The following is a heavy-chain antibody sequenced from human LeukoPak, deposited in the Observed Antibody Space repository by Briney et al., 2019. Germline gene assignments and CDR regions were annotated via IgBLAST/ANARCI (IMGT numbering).Heavy chain of an antibody. CDR1: GFTFSSYG. D-gene: IGHD1-7*01. J-gene: IGHJ4*02. CDR3: ARVNTRHNWNYVFPFGKSPFDY. V-gene: IGHV3-33*01. CDR2: IWYDGSNK. Sequence: PGGSLRLSCAASGFTFSSYGMHWVRQAPGKGLEWVAVIWYDGSNKYYADSVKGRFTISRDNAKNSLYLQMNSLRAEDTAVYYCARVNTRHNWNYVFPFGKSPFDYWGQGTLVTVSS.